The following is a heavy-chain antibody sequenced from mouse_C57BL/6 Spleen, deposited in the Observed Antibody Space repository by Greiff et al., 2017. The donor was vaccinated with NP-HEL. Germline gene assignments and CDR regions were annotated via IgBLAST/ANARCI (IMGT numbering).Heavy chain of an antibody. J-gene: IGHJ4*01. CDR2: IYPGDGDT. D-gene: IGHD2-5*01. CDR3: AGSDSKAMDY. CDR1: GYAFSSSW. Sequence: QVQLQQSGPELVKPGASVKISCKASGYAFSSSWMNWVKQRPGKGLEWIGRIYPGDGDTNYNGKFKGKATLTADKSSSTAYMQLSSLTSEDSAVYFCAGSDSKAMDYWGQGTSVTVSS. V-gene: IGHV1-82*01.